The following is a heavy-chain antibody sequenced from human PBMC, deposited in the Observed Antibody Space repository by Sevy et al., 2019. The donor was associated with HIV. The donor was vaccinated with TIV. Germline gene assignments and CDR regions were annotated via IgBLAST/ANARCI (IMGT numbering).Heavy chain of an antibody. D-gene: IGHD3-22*01. Sequence: ASVKVSCKVSGYTLTQLSMHWVRQAPGKGLEWMGRFDPEDGETIYAQKFQGRVTMTEETSTDTAYMELSSLRSEDTAVYYCATTREYYSDSSGYIDYWGQGTLVTVSS. J-gene: IGHJ4*02. CDR3: ATTREYYSDSSGYIDY. CDR2: FDPEDGET. CDR1: GYTLTQLS. V-gene: IGHV1-24*01.